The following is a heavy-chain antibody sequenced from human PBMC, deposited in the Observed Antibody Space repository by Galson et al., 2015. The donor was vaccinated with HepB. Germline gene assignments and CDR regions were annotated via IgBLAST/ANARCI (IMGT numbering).Heavy chain of an antibody. V-gene: IGHV1-24*01. D-gene: IGHD6-19*01. J-gene: IGHJ3*02. CDR1: GYTLTELS. CDR3: ATVGSGKNPGVAFDI. CDR2: SDPEDGET. Sequence: SVKVSCKVSGYTLTELSMHWVRQAPGKGIEWMGGSDPEDGETIYAQKFQGRVTMTEDTSTDTAYMELSSLRSEDTAVYYCATVGSGKNPGVAFDIWGQGKMVTVSS.